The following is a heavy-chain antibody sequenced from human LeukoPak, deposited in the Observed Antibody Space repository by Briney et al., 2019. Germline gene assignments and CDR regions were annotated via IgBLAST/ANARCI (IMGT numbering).Heavy chain of an antibody. J-gene: IGHJ4*02. Sequence: TVRSPRLSCAASGLTFTDYSMTWVRQVPGKGLEWVANIEQGIIESYYVDSVRGRFTISRENAKNSLYLQMDSLRVDDTAVYYCDRVVAWELQRVFDYWGQGTLVTVSS. CDR3: DRVVAWELQRVFDY. D-gene: IGHD1-26*01. V-gene: IGHV3-7*01. CDR1: GLTFTDYS. CDR2: IEQGIIES.